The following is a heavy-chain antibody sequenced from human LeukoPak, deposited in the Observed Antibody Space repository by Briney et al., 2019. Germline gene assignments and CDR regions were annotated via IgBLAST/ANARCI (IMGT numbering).Heavy chain of an antibody. V-gene: IGHV4-31*03. Sequence: PSETLSLTCSVSGGSISSYYWSWIRQHPGKGLEWIGYIYYSGSTYYNPSLKSRVTISVDTSKNQFSLKLSSVTAADTAVYYCARGLVRGSGKIDYWGQGTLVTVSS. J-gene: IGHJ4*02. CDR3: ARGLVRGSGKIDY. CDR1: GGSISSYY. D-gene: IGHD3-10*01. CDR2: IYYSGST.